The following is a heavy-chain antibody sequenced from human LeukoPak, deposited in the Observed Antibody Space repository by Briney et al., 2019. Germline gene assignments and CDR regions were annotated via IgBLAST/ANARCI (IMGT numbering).Heavy chain of an antibody. J-gene: IGHJ6*03. CDR1: GYTFTSYY. Sequence: ASVKVSCKASGYTFTSYYMHWVPQAPGQGLEWMGIINPSGGSTSYAQKFQGRVTMTRDTSTSTVYMELSSLRSEDTAVYYCARDATYGIAAAGIYYYYYMDVWGKGTTVTVPS. CDR2: INPSGGST. V-gene: IGHV1-46*03. D-gene: IGHD6-13*01. CDR3: ARDATYGIAAAGIYYYYYMDV.